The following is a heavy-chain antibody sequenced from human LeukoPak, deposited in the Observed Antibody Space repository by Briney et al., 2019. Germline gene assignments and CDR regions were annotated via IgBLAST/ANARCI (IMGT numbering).Heavy chain of an antibody. CDR2: IIPIFGTA. CDR3: ASHLYYDSSGYKYYFDY. CDR1: GGTFSSYA. V-gene: IGHV1-69*05. Sequence: ASVKVSCKASGGTFSSYAISWVRQAPGQGLEWMERIIPIFGTANYAQKLQGRVTITTDESTSTAYMELSSLRSEDTAVYYCASHLYYDSSGYKYYFDYWGQGTLVTVSS. D-gene: IGHD3-22*01. J-gene: IGHJ4*02.